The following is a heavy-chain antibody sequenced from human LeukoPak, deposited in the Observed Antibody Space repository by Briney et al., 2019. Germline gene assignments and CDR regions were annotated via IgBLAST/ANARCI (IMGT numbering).Heavy chain of an antibody. CDR1: GFTFSNYW. CDR2: INRDGSER. CDR3: ARRNAMDV. J-gene: IGHJ6*02. V-gene: IGHV3-7*03. Sequence: GGSLRLSCAASGFTFSNYWMTWVRQAPGKGLEWVANINRDGSERYYVDSVKGRSTISRDDAKSSLYLQMNSLRAEDTAVYYCARRNAMDVWGQGTTVIVFS.